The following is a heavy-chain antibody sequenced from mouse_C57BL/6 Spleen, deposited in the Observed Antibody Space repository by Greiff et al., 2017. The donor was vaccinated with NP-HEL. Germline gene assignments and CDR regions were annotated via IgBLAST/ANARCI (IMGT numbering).Heavy chain of an antibody. D-gene: IGHD1-1*01. CDR1: GYSFTGYF. CDR3: ASSTDRYFDV. CDR2: INPYNGYT. J-gene: IGHJ1*03. Sequence: EVQLQQSGPELVKPGDSVKISCKASGYSFTGYFMNWVMQSNGKSLEWIGRINPYNGYTFYNQKFKGKATLTVDKSSSTAHMELRSLTSEDSAVYYCASSTDRYFDVWGTGTTVTVSS. V-gene: IGHV1-20*01.